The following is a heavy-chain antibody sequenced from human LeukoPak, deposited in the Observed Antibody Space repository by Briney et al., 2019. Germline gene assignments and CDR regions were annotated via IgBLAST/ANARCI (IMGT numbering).Heavy chain of an antibody. V-gene: IGHV1-46*01. Sequence: ASVKVSCKASGYTFTSYYMHWVRQAPGQGLEWMGIINPSGGSTSYAQNFQGRVTMTRDTSISTAYMELSRLRSDDTAVYYCARVGSSGWYVHPTLDYWGQGTLVTVSS. CDR3: ARVGSSGWYVHPTLDY. J-gene: IGHJ4*02. CDR1: GYTFTSYY. D-gene: IGHD6-19*01. CDR2: INPSGGST.